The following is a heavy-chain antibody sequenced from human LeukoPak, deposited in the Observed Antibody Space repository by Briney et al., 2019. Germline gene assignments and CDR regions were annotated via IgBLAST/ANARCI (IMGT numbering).Heavy chain of an antibody. J-gene: IGHJ4*02. CDR3: ASDGSLVADSFNFDY. V-gene: IGHV1-2*06. CDR1: GYTFTGYY. D-gene: IGHD6-19*01. Sequence: ASVKVSCKPSGYTFTGYYMHWVRQAPGQGLEWMGRINPNSGGTNNAQKFQGRVTMNRDTSISTAYMELSRLRSDDTAVYDCASDGSLVADSFNFDYWGQGTLVTVSS. CDR2: INPNSGGT.